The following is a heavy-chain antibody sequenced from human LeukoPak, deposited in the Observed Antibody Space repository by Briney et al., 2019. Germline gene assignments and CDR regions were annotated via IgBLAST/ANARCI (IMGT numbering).Heavy chain of an antibody. CDR3: AKRTGYSSGRSPYYFDY. J-gene: IGHJ4*02. CDR2: IYSGGST. Sequence: GGSLRLSCAASGFTVSSNYMSWVRQAPGKGLEWVSVIYSGGSTYYADSVEGRFTISRDNSKNTLYLQMNSLRAEDTAVYYCAKRTGYSSGRSPYYFDYWGQGTLVTVSS. V-gene: IGHV3-66*04. CDR1: GFTVSSNY. D-gene: IGHD6-19*01.